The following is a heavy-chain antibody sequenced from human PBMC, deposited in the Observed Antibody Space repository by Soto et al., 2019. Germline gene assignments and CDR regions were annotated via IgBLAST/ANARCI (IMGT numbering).Heavy chain of an antibody. Sequence: PGESLKISCKGSGYSVSSYWIGWVRQMTGKGLEWMGIIYPGDSDTRYSPSFQGQVTISADKSISTAYLQWSSLKASDTAMYYCARHSKYGGYCSSTSCSEEGFYYYYMDVWGKGTTVTVSS. J-gene: IGHJ6*03. CDR3: ARHSKYGGYCSSTSCSEEGFYYYYMDV. CDR2: IYPGDSDT. D-gene: IGHD2-2*01. CDR1: GYSVSSYW. V-gene: IGHV5-51*01.